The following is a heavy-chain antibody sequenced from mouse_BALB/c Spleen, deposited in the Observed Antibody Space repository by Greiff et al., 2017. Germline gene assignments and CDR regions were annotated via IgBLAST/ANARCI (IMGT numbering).Heavy chain of an antibody. CDR1: GFTFSDYY. V-gene: IGHV5-4*02. CDR2: ISDGGSYT. D-gene: IGHD2-12*01. J-gene: IGHJ2*01. CDR3: ARDYDGRYFDY. Sequence: EVKVVESGGGLVKPGGSLKLSCAASGFTFSDYYMYWVRQTPEKRLEWVATISDGGSYTYYPDSVKGRFTISRDNAKNNLYLEMSSLRSEDTAMYYCARDYDGRYFDYWGQGTTLTVSS.